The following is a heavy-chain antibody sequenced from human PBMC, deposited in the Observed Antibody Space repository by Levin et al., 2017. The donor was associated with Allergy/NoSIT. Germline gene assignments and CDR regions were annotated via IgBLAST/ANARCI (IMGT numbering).Heavy chain of an antibody. Sequence: PGGSLRLSCAASGFTFDDYGMSWVRQAPGKGLEWVSGINWNGNNTAYADSVEGRFTISRDSAKNSLYLQMNTLRAEDTALYYCARGYYYGMDVWGQGATVTVSS. CDR3: ARGYYYGMDV. V-gene: IGHV3-20*04. CDR1: GFTFDDYG. CDR2: INWNGNNT. J-gene: IGHJ6*02.